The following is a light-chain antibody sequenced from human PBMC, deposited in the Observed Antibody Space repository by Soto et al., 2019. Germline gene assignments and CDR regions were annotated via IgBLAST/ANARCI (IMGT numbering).Light chain of an antibody. V-gene: IGKV1-39*01. Sequence: DIQMTQSPSSLSASIGDRVTITCRASQSISSYLNWFQQKPGEAPKLLIQAASSLQSGVPSRFSGSGSGTDFTLTINSLQPEDFATYYCQQADSLPLVTFGQGTRLDLK. CDR2: AAS. CDR1: QSISSY. J-gene: IGKJ5*01. CDR3: QQADSLPLVT.